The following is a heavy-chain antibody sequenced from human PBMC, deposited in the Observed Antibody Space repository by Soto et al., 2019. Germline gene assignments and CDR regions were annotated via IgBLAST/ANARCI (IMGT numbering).Heavy chain of an antibody. CDR2: ISYDGSNK. Sequence: GSLRLSCAASGFTFSSYGMHWVRQAPGKGLEWVAVISYDGSNKYYADSVKGRFTISRDNSKNTLYLQMNSLRAEDTAVYYCAKSPSYPVHFDYWGQGTLVTVSS. CDR1: GFTFSSYG. V-gene: IGHV3-30*18. D-gene: IGHD1-26*01. J-gene: IGHJ4*02. CDR3: AKSPSYPVHFDY.